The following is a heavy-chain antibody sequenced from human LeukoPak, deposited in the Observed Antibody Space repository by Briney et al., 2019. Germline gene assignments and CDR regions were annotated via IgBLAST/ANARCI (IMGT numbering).Heavy chain of an antibody. CDR3: ARAAYYYDSSGYSGYLGY. Sequence: GESLKISCKGSGYSFTSYWIGWVRQMPGKGLEWIGIIYPGDSDTRYSPSFQGQVTISADKSISTAYLQWSSLKASDTAMYYCARAAYYYDSSGYSGYLGYWGQGTLVTVSS. V-gene: IGHV5-51*01. CDR2: IYPGDSDT. D-gene: IGHD3-22*01. J-gene: IGHJ4*02. CDR1: GYSFTSYW.